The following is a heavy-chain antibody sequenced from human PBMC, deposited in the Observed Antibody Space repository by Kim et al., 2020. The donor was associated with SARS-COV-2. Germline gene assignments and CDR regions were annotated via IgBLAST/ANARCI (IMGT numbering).Heavy chain of an antibody. CDR2: ISNSGGST. V-gene: IGHV3-23*01. CDR1: GFTFSSYA. Sequence: GGSLRLSCAASGFTFSSYAMSWVRQAPGKGLEWVSAISNSGGSTYYADSVKGRFTISRDNSKNTLSLQMNSLRGEDTATYYCAKEIGNRYADAVVIWGQGTMGTHSP. CDR3: AKEIGNRYADAVVI. J-gene: IGHJ3*02. D-gene: IGHD3-9*01.